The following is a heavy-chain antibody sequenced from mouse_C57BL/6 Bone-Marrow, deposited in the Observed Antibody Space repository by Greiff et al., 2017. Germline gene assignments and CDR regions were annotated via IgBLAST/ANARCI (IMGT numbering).Heavy chain of an antibody. CDR1: GFSFNTYA. V-gene: IGHV10-1*01. CDR3: VRQDYGHFDY. J-gene: IGHJ2*01. D-gene: IGHD1-1*01. Sequence: EVHLVESGGGLVQPKGSLKLSCAASGFSFNTYAMNWVRQSPGKGLEWVARIRSKSNNYATFYADSVKDRFTISRDDSESMLYLQMNNLKTEDTAMYYCVRQDYGHFDYWGQGTTLTVSS. CDR2: IRSKSNNYAT.